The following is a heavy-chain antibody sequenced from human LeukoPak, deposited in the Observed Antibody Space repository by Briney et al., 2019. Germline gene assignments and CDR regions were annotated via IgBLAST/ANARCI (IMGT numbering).Heavy chain of an antibody. D-gene: IGHD6-13*01. J-gene: IGHJ2*01. CDR2: IYTSGST. Sequence: SSETLSLTCTVSGGSISSYYWSWIRQPAGKGLEWIGRIYTSGSTNYNPSLKSRVTMSVDTSKNQFSLKLSSVTAADTAVYYCARTKIAAAGTYWYFDLWGRGTLVTVSS. CDR1: GGSISSYY. V-gene: IGHV4-4*07. CDR3: ARTKIAAAGTYWYFDL.